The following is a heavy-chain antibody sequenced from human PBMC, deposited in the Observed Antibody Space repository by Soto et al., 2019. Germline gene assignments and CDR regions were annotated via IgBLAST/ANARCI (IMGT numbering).Heavy chain of an antibody. D-gene: IGHD3-10*01. CDR2: TYYRSRWYN. J-gene: IGHJ6*03. CDR1: GDSVSSNSAA. V-gene: IGHV6-1*01. Sequence: SQTLSLTCAISGDSVSSNSAAWNWIRRSPSGGLEWLGRTYYRSRWYNDYAVSVRSRITINPDTSKNQFSLHLNSVTPEDTAVYYCARDSRHYYGSGSYSSNYYMDVWGKGTTVTVSS. CDR3: ARDSRHYYGSGSYSSNYYMDV.